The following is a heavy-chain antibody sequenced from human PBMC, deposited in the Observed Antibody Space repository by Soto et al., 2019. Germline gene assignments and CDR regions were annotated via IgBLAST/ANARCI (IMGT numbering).Heavy chain of an antibody. CDR3: AREGGPTGTTGTTDYGMDV. Sequence: SETLSLTCTVSGGSISSYYWGWIRQSPGKGLEWIGTIYSSENTYYNPSLLSRVTISVDTSKNEFSLRLSSVTAADTAVYYCAREGGPTGTTGTTDYGMDVWGQGTTVTVSS. CDR1: GGSISSYY. V-gene: IGHV4-39*02. CDR2: IYSSENT. D-gene: IGHD1-1*01. J-gene: IGHJ6*02.